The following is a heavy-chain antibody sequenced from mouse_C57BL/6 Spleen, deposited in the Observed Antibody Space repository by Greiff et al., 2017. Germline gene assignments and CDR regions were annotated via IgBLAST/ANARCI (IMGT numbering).Heavy chain of an antibody. J-gene: IGHJ2*01. CDR1: GYTFTSYW. Sequence: VQLQQPGAELVKPGASVKLSCKASGYTFTSYWMHWVKQRPGRGLEWIGRIDPNSGGTKYNEKFKSKATLTVDKPSSAAYMQLSRLTSEDSAGYYCAKAAYYSNYYYFDYWGQGTTLTVSS. D-gene: IGHD2-5*01. V-gene: IGHV1-72*01. CDR2: IDPNSGGT. CDR3: AKAAYYSNYYYFDY.